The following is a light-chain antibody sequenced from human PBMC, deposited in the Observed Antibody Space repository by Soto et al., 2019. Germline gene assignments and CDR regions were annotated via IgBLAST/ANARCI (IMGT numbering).Light chain of an antibody. J-gene: IGLJ1*01. CDR3: AAWDDSLSGSYV. CDR2: SNN. Sequence: QSVLTQPPSASGTPGQRVTISCSGSSSNIGSNYVYWYQQLPGTAPKLLIYSNNQRPSGVAGRFSGSKSGTSASLAISGLRSEDEADYYCAAWDDSLSGSYVFGTGTKLTVL. CDR1: SSNIGSNY. V-gene: IGLV1-47*02.